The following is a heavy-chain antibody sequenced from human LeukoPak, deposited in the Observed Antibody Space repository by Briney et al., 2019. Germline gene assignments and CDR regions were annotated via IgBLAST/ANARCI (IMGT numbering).Heavy chain of an antibody. CDR1: GYTFTSFG. J-gene: IGHJ4*02. D-gene: IGHD6-13*01. Sequence: ASVKVSCKASGYTFTSFGISWVRQAPGQGLEWMGWISAYNGNTNYPQKLQGRVTMTTDTSTSTAYMELRSLRSDDTAVYYCARAPPLYSSSWSADYWGQGALVIVSS. V-gene: IGHV1-18*01. CDR2: ISAYNGNT. CDR3: ARAPPLYSSSWSADY.